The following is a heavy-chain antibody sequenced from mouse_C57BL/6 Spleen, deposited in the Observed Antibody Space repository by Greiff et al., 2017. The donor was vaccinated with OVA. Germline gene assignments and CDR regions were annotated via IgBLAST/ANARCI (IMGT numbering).Heavy chain of an antibody. CDR1: GFTFSSYT. D-gene: IGHD1-1*01. CDR2: ISGGGGNT. CDR3: ARTIDYYGSSPCFDD. J-gene: IGHJ2*01. Sequence: EVMLVESGGGLVKPGGSLKLSCAASGFTFSSYTMSWVRQTPEKRLEWVATISGGGGNTYYPDSVKGRFTISRDNAKNTLYLQMSSLRSEDTALYYCARTIDYYGSSPCFDDWGQGTTLTVSS. V-gene: IGHV5-9*01.